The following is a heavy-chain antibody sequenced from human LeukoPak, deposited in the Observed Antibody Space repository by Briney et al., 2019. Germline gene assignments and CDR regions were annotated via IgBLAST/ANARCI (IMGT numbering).Heavy chain of an antibody. J-gene: IGHJ5*02. D-gene: IGHD1-26*01. V-gene: IGHV4-59*01. CDR3: ARDSPLGPLWFDP. Sequence: PSETQSLTCTVSGGSISSYYWSWIRQPPGKGLEWIGYIYYSGSTNYNPSLKSRVTISVDTSKNQFSLKLSSVTAADTAVYYCARDSPLGPLWFDPWGQGTLVTVSS. CDR1: GGSISSYY. CDR2: IYYSGST.